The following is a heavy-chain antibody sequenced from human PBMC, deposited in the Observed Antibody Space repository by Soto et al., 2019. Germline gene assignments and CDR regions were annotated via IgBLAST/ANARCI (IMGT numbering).Heavy chain of an antibody. CDR2: IYPGDSDT. V-gene: IGHV5-51*01. D-gene: IGHD3-10*01. J-gene: IGHJ6*02. CDR1: S. CDR3: ARHGEFRYYGMDV. Sequence: SVGAVPQKAGKGLEWMGIIYPGDSDTRYSPSFQGQVTISADKSISTAYLQWSSLKASDTAMYYCARHGEFRYYGMDVWGQGTTVTVSS.